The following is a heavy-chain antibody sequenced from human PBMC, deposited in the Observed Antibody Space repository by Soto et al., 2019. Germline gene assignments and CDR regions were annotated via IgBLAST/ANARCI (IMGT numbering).Heavy chain of an antibody. D-gene: IGHD2-2*02. J-gene: IGHJ4*02. CDR1: GFTASNNY. CDR2: IYSGGST. CDR3: ATYTSLDY. V-gene: IGHV3-53*02. Sequence: EVQLVETGGGLIQPGGSLRLSCAASGFTASNNYMSWVRQAPGKGLEWVSLIYSGGSTFYADSVKGRFTISRDNSKNTLFLQMNRLRAEDTAVYICATYTSLDYWGQGTLVTVSS.